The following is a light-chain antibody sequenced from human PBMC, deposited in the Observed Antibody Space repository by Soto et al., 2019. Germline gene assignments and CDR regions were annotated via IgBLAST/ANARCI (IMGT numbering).Light chain of an antibody. CDR3: TSYTRDTALV. J-gene: IGLJ1*01. Sequence: QSVLTQPASVSGSPGQSITISCTGTSSDVGTYNYVSWYQHHPGKAPKLIIYEVSNRPSGVSNRFSGSKSGSTASLTISGLQAEGEADYHCTSYTRDTALVFGTGTRSPS. V-gene: IGLV2-14*01. CDR1: SSDVGTYNY. CDR2: EVS.